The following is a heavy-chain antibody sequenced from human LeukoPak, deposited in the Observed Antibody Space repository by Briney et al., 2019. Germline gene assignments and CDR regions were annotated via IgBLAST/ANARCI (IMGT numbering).Heavy chain of an antibody. D-gene: IGHD5-18*01. J-gene: IGHJ5*02. CDR1: GYSIRTDYY. Sequence: PSETLSLTCTVSGYSIRTDYYWGWIRQPPGKGPQWIGTINKSGNTYYNPSLRSRVTISVDTSKNQFSLKLSSVSAADTAFYFCLNSGSNYEAVSWGQGTLVTVSS. CDR3: LNSGSNYEAVS. V-gene: IGHV4-38-2*02. CDR2: INKSGNT.